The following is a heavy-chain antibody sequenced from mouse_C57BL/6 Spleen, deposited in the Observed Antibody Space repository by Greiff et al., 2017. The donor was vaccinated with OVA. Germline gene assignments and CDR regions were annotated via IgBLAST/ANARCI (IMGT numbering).Heavy chain of an antibody. Sequence: VQLQESGTELVKPGASVKLSCKASGYTFTSYWMHWVKQRPGQGLEWIGNINPSNGGTNYKEKFKSKATLTVDTSCNTAYMLLSRLSSEDSAVYYCARSVYCGSSDYWGQGTTLTVSS. CDR1: GYTFTSYW. V-gene: IGHV1-53*01. D-gene: IGHD1-1*01. J-gene: IGHJ2*01. CDR2: INPSNGGT. CDR3: ARSVYCGSSDY.